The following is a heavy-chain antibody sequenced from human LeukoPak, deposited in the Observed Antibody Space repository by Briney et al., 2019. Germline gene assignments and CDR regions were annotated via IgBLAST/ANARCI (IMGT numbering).Heavy chain of an antibody. CDR1: GYTFTDYY. V-gene: IGHV1-18*04. CDR3: ARNPSGSYDY. CDR2: ISAYNGNT. Sequence: ASVKVSCKASGYTFTDYYIHWVRQAPGQGLEWMGWISAYNGNTNYAQKLQGRVTMTTDTSTSTAYMELRSLRSDDTAVYYCARNPSGSYDYWGQGTLVTVSS. D-gene: IGHD1-26*01. J-gene: IGHJ4*02.